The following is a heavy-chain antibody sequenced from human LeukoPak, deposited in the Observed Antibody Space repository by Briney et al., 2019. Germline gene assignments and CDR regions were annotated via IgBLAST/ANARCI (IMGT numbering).Heavy chain of an antibody. CDR1: GGTFSSYA. J-gene: IGHJ4*02. D-gene: IGHD3-10*02. V-gene: IGHV1-69*06. Sequence: SVKVSCKASGGTFSSYAISWVRQAPGRGLEWMGGNIPIFGTANYAQKFQGRVTSTADKSTSTAYMELSSLRAEATAVYYCARIGPTDVGMRPDWGQGTLVTVSS. CDR2: NIPIFGTA. CDR3: ARIGPTDVGMRPD.